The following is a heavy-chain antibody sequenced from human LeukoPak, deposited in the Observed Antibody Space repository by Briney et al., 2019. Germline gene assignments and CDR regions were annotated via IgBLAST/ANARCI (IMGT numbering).Heavy chain of an antibody. CDR3: AKDRNDYSNYIDY. Sequence: GGSLRLSCAASGFTFSSYSMNWVRQAPGKGLEWVSYISSSGSTIYYADSVKGRFTISRDNAKNSLYLQMNSLRAEDTAIYYCAKDRNDYSNYIDYWGQGTLVTVSS. J-gene: IGHJ4*02. CDR1: GFTFSSYS. CDR2: ISSSGSTI. D-gene: IGHD4-11*01. V-gene: IGHV3-48*01.